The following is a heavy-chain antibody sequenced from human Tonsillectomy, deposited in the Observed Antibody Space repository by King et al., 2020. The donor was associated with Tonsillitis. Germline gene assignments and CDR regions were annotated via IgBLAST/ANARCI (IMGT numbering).Heavy chain of an antibody. CDR1: GYTFTNYD. Sequence: VQLVESGVEVKKPGASVMVSCKASGYTFTNYDISWVRQAPGLGLEWMGWISAYNGNTKYAQKLQGRVTMTTDTSTSTAYMELRSLRSDDTAVFYCARVDGDTALDPFDFWGQGTLVTVSS. D-gene: IGHD5-18*01. CDR2: ISAYNGNT. V-gene: IGHV1-18*01. J-gene: IGHJ4*02. CDR3: ARVDGDTALDPFDF.